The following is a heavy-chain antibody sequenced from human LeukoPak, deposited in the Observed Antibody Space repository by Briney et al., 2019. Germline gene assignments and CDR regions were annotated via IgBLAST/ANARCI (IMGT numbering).Heavy chain of an antibody. CDR2: IYYSGST. Sequence: SETLSLTCTVSGGSINSYYWSWIRQPPGKGLEWIGYIYYSGSTNYNPSLKSRVTISVDTSKNQFSLRLSSVTAADTAMYYCARQWVGATRPDSLDDAFDIWGQGTMVTVSS. J-gene: IGHJ3*02. V-gene: IGHV4-59*01. D-gene: IGHD1-26*01. CDR1: GGSINSYY. CDR3: ARQWVGATRPDSLDDAFDI.